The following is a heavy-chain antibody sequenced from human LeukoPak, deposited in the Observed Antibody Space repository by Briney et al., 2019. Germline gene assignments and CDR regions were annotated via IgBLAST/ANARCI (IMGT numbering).Heavy chain of an antibody. CDR2: IYYSGST. D-gene: IGHD3-3*01. J-gene: IGHJ2*01. V-gene: IGHV4-39*07. CDR1: GGSISSSSYY. Sequence: PSETLSLTCTVSGGSISSSSYYWGWIRRPPGKGLEWIGSIYYSGSTYYNPSLKSRITISVDTSKNQFSLKLSSVTAADTAVYYCARKRSGLRFPGWYFDLWGRGTLVTVSS. CDR3: ARKRSGLRFPGWYFDL.